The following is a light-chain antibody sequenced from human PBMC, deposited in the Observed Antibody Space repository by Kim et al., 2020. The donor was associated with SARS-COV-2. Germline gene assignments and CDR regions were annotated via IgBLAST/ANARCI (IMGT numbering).Light chain of an antibody. Sequence: QFVLTQSPSASASLGASVKLTCTLSSGHSNYVIAWHQQQPEKVPRYLMKLNSDGSHNRGDGIPDRFSGSSSGAERYLTISSLQSEDEADYYCQTWGSGIQVFGGGTQLTVL. CDR1: SGHSNYV. V-gene: IGLV4-69*01. CDR2: LNSDGSH. CDR3: QTWGSGIQV. J-gene: IGLJ3*02.